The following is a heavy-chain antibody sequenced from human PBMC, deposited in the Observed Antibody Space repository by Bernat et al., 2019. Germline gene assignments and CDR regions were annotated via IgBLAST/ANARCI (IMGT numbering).Heavy chain of an antibody. CDR1: GFIFSNYG. Sequence: QVLLVDSGGGVVQPGRSLRLSCAASGFIFSNYGMHWVRQAPGQGLEWVAVIWYEGSRQYYADSVKGRFTISRDNSKNTLYLQMNSLRAEDTAVYYCAKDYTEYYYGSGSYFDYWGQGTLVTVSS. V-gene: IGHV3-33*06. J-gene: IGHJ4*02. CDR2: IWYEGSRQ. D-gene: IGHD3-10*01. CDR3: AKDYTEYYYGSGSYFDY.